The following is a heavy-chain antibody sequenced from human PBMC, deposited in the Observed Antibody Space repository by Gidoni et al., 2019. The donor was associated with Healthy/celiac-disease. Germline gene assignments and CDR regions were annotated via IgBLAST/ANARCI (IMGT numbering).Heavy chain of an antibody. CDR1: GFPFSSYG. Sequence: QVKLVESGGGVVQPGRSLRLSCAASGFPFSSYGMHWVRQAPGKGLEWVAVIWYDGSNKYYADSVKGRFTISRDNSKNTLYLQMNSLRAEDTAVYYCARGYSGYDHTFDYWGQGTLVTVSS. J-gene: IGHJ4*02. CDR3: ARGYSGYDHTFDY. D-gene: IGHD5-12*01. CDR2: IWYDGSNK. V-gene: IGHV3-33*01.